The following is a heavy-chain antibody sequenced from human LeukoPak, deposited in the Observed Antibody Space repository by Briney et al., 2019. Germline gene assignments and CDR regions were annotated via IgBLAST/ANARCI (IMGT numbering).Heavy chain of an antibody. CDR1: GFTFSSYA. D-gene: IGHD3-10*01. V-gene: IGHV3-30-3*01. CDR3: ARGVTFTMVREVTMGWLDP. J-gene: IGHJ5*02. CDR2: ISYDGSNK. Sequence: PGGSLRLSCAASGFTFSSYAMHWVRQAPGKGLEWVAVISYDGSNKYYADSVKGRFTISRDNSKNTLYLQMNSLRAEDTAVYYCARGVTFTMVREVTMGWLDPWGQGTLVTVSS.